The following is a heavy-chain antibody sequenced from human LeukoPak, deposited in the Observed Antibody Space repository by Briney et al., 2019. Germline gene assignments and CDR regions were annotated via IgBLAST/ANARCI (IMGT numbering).Heavy chain of an antibody. J-gene: IGHJ6*02. Sequence: GGSLRLSCAASGFTFSSYSMNWVRQAPGKGLEWVSSISSSSSYIYYADSVKGRFTISRDNAKNSLYLQMNSLRAEDTAVYCCARVGWWDGMDVWGQGTTVTVSS. CDR2: ISSSSSYI. CDR3: ARVGWWDGMDV. CDR1: GFTFSSYS. D-gene: IGHD2-15*01. V-gene: IGHV3-21*01.